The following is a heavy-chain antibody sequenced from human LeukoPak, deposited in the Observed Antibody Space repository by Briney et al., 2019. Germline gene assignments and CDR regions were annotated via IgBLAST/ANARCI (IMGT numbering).Heavy chain of an antibody. D-gene: IGHD3-10*01. Sequence: GGSLRLSCAASGFTLRKYGMSWLRQAPGKGLEWVSEISGSGNGTEYADSVKGRFSVSRDNSKNTLFLQMNSLRAEDTAVHFCAKDSTISMVRGIRRFDPWGQGTLVIVSS. V-gene: IGHV3-23*01. J-gene: IGHJ5*02. CDR2: ISGSGNGT. CDR1: GFTLRKYG. CDR3: AKDSTISMVRGIRRFDP.